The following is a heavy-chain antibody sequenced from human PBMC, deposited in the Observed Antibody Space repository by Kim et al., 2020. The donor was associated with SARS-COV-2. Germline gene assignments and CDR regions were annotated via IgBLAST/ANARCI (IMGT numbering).Heavy chain of an antibody. D-gene: IGHD2-2*01. CDR1: GGSINSYY. Sequence: SETLSLTCTVSGGSINSYYWSWIRQPPGKGLEWIGYIYYIGSTNYNPSLKSRVTISVDTSKNQFSLKLTSVTAADTAVYYCAILRYAYDVYFDFWGQGTL. CDR3: AILRYAYDVYFDF. J-gene: IGHJ4*02. V-gene: IGHV4-59*08. CDR2: IYYIGST.